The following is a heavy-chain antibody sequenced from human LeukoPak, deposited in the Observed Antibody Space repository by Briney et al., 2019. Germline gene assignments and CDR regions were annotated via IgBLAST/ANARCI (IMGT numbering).Heavy chain of an antibody. Sequence: PSETLSLTCTVSGGSISSSSYYWGWIRQPPGKGLEWIGSIYYSGSTYYNPSLKSRVTISVDTSKNQFSLKLSSVTAADTAVYYCARYRRDDYYYYGMDVWGQGTTVTVSS. CDR1: GGSISSSSYY. D-gene: IGHD5-24*01. V-gene: IGHV4-39*07. J-gene: IGHJ6*02. CDR3: ARYRRDDYYYYGMDV. CDR2: IYYSGST.